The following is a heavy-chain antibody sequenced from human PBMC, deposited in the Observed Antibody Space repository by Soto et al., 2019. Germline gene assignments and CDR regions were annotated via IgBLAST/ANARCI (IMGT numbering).Heavy chain of an antibody. D-gene: IGHD3-10*01. V-gene: IGHV3-23*01. Sequence: EVQLLESGGGLVQPGGSLRLSCAASGFTFNNYAMTWVGRAPGKGRGWVSAIRGGGGTTSYAASVRGRFTVSRDGSKNTLYLQMSSLRAEDTALYYCAKGRGGSGSLTPRVDFWGQGTLVTVSS. CDR2: IRGGGGTT. CDR1: GFTFNNYA. J-gene: IGHJ4*02. CDR3: AKGRGGSGSLTPRVDF.